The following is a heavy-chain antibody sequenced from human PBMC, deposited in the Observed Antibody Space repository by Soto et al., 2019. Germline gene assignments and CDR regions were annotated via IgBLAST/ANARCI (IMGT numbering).Heavy chain of an antibody. CDR2: INSDGST. CDR1: GFLVNSAY. V-gene: IGHV3-53*01. CDR3: ARSGYSFAWGY. D-gene: IGHD5-18*01. Sequence: EVQLVESGGGLIPPGGSLRLSCAASGFLVNSAYMTWVRQAPGKGLEWLSMINSDGSTLYAESVKGRFTIFRDNPKNRLDLKMNSLRAEDTAMYYCARSGYSFAWGYWGQGTLVIVTS. J-gene: IGHJ4*02.